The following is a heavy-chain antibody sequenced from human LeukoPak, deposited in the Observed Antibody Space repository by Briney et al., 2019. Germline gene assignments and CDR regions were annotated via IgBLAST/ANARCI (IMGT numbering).Heavy chain of an antibody. D-gene: IGHD2-21*02. CDR2: ISSSSSYI. V-gene: IGHV3-21*01. J-gene: IGHJ4*02. CDR3: ARDPCGGDCYGTDY. Sequence: PGRSLRLSCAASGFTFSSYGMHWVRQAPGKGLEWVSSISSSSSYIYYADSVKGRFTISRDNAKNSLYLQMNSLRAEDTAVYYCARDPCGGDCYGTDYWGQGTLVTVSS. CDR1: GFTFSSYG.